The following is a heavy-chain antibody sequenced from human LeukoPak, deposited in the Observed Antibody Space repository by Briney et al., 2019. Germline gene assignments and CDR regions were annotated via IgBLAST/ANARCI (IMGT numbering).Heavy chain of an antibody. V-gene: IGHV3-30*02. CDR2: IRYDGINK. J-gene: IGHJ4*02. CDR3: ARVDRGKGFDY. D-gene: IGHD3-10*01. CDR1: GFTFSGYG. Sequence: GGSLRLYGAASGFTFSGYGMHWVRQAPGKGLEWVAFIRYDGINKYYVDSVRGRFTISRDNSKNTLYLQMNILRTEDTAVYYCARVDRGKGFDYWGQGTLVTVSS.